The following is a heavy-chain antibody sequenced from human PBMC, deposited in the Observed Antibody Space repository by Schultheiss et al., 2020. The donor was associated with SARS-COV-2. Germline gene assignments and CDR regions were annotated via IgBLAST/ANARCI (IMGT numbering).Heavy chain of an antibody. CDR1: GFTVSSNY. CDR2: ISGSGGST. Sequence: GGSLRLSCAASGFTVSSNYMSWVRQAPGKGLEWVSAISGSGGSTYYADSVKGRFTISRDNAKNSLYLQMNSLRAEDTALYYCAKALRTTVAYYYYGMDVWGQGTTVTVSS. D-gene: IGHD4-11*01. V-gene: IGHV3-23*01. CDR3: AKALRTTVAYYYYGMDV. J-gene: IGHJ6*02.